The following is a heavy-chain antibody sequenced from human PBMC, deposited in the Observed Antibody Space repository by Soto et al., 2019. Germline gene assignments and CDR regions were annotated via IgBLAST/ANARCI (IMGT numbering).Heavy chain of an antibody. D-gene: IGHD6-13*01. V-gene: IGHV1-69*01. CDR2: IIPIFGTA. CDR1: GGTFSSYA. Sequence: VKVSCKASGGTFSSYAISWVRQAPGQGLEWMGGIIPIFGTANYAQKFQGRVTITADESTSTAYMELSSLRSEDTAVYYCARDRTKLSWRGWFDPWGQGTLVTVSS. CDR3: ARDRTKLSWRGWFDP. J-gene: IGHJ5*02.